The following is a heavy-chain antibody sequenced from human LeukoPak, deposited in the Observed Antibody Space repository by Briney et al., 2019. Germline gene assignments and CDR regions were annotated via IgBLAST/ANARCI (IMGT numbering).Heavy chain of an antibody. D-gene: IGHD3-10*01. CDR1: GFTFSSYW. CDR2: ISYDGSNK. V-gene: IGHV3-30*03. CDR3: ARDWRDELLWFGSDLSWFDP. J-gene: IGHJ5*02. Sequence: GGSLRLSCAASGFTFSSYWMSWVRQAPGKGLEWVAVISYDGSNKYYADSVKGRFTISRDNAKNSLYLQMNSLRAEDTAVYYCARDWRDELLWFGSDLSWFDPWGQGTLVTVSS.